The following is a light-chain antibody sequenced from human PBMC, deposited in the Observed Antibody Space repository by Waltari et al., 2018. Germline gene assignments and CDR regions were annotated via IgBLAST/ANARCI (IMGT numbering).Light chain of an antibody. Sequence: QAVVTQEPSLTVSPGGTVTLTCASSTGTVTSSSYPTWFHKRSGETPRSLIYNPGNKHPWTPARFSGALLGGKAALTVSGVQPEDEADYYCLFDYSGFWVFGGGTKLTVL. CDR2: NPG. J-gene: IGLJ3*02. CDR1: TGTVTSSSY. CDR3: LFDYSGFWV. V-gene: IGLV7-43*01.